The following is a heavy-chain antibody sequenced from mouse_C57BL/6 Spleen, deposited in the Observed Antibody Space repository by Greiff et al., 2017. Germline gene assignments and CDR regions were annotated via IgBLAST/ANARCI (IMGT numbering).Heavy chain of an antibody. CDR1: GFTFSDYG. J-gene: IGHJ4*01. CDR2: ISSGSSTI. D-gene: IGHD1-1*01. V-gene: IGHV5-17*01. CDR3: ASFYYGSSYAMDD. Sequence: EVQGVESGGGLVKPGGSLNLSCAASGFTFSDYGMHWVRQAPAKGLEWVAYISSGSSTIYYADTVKGRFTISRDNAKNTLFLQMTSLRSEDTAMYYCASFYYGSSYAMDDWGQGTSVTVSS.